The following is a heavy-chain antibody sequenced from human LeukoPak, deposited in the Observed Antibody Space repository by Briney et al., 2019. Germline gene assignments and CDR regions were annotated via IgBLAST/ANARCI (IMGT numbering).Heavy chain of an antibody. CDR2: INHSGST. Sequence: PSETLSLTCAVYGGSFSGYYWSWIRQPPGKGLEWIGEINHSGSTNYNPSLKSRVTISLDTSRNQFSLKLNSVTAADTAVYYCAKSNGYGLIDIWGQGTMVTVSS. D-gene: IGHD3-10*01. V-gene: IGHV4-34*01. CDR3: AKSNGYGLIDI. J-gene: IGHJ3*02. CDR1: GGSFSGYY.